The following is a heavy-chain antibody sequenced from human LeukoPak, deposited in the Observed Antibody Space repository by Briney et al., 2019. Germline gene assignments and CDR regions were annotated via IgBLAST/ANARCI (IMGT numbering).Heavy chain of an antibody. CDR3: ARVRGSGSYYYFDY. CDR2: IKQDGSEK. Sequence: GGSLRLSCAASGFTFSSYWMSWVRQAPGKGLEWVANIKQDGSEKYYVDSVKGRFTISRDNAKNSLYLQMNSLRAEDTAVYYCARVRGSGSYYYFDYWGREPWSPSPQ. J-gene: IGHJ4*02. D-gene: IGHD3-10*01. V-gene: IGHV3-7*01. CDR1: GFTFSSYW.